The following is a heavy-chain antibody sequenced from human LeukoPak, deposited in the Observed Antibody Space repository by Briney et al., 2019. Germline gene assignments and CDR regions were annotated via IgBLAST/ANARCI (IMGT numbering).Heavy chain of an antibody. CDR1: GGSISSGSYY. J-gene: IGHJ4*02. D-gene: IGHD3-22*01. CDR3: ARARGYSLDY. Sequence: SETLSLTCTVSGGSISSGSYYWSWIRQPAGKGLEWIGRIYTSGSTNYNPSLKSRVTISVDTSKNQFSLKLSSVTAADTAVYYCARARGYSLDYWGQGTLVTVSS. V-gene: IGHV4-61*02. CDR2: IYTSGST.